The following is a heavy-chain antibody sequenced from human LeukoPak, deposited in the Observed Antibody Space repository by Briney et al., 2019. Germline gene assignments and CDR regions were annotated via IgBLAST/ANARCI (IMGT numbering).Heavy chain of an antibody. CDR1: GYSFSSYW. CDR2: IYPGDSNT. V-gene: IGHV5-51*01. D-gene: IGHD3-22*01. Sequence: GSLKISCKGSGYSFSSYWFGWVRQMPGKGLAWMGIIYPGDSNTRYRPSFQGQVTISADKSISTAYLQWSSLKASDTGMYYCARRESSGYYYFDYWGQGTLVTVSS. CDR3: ARRESSGYYYFDY. J-gene: IGHJ4*02.